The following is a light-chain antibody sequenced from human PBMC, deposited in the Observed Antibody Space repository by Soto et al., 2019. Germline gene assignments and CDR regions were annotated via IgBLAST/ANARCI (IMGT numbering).Light chain of an antibody. CDR3: SSYTSSSTPV. CDR2: DVS. CDR1: SSDVGGYNY. V-gene: IGLV2-14*01. Sequence: QSALTQPASVSGSPGQSITISCTGTSSDVGGYNYVSWYQQHPGKAPKLMIYDVSNRPSGVSNRFSGSKSGNTASLTISGLQAEDEAAYYCSSYTSSSTPVFGGGTKVTVL. J-gene: IGLJ3*02.